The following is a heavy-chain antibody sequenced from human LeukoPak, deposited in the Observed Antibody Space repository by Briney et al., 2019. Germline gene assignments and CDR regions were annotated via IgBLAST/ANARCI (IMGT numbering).Heavy chain of an antibody. V-gene: IGHV1-69*05. J-gene: IGHJ5*02. Sequence: GASVKVSCKASGGTFNSYGINWVRQAPGQGLEWMGRIIPMFGTANYAQKFQGRVTITTDESTSTAYMELSSLRSEDTAIYCCAREGESEGGAWFDPWGQGTLVTVSS. D-gene: IGHD2-21*01. CDR1: GGTFNSYG. CDR2: IIPMFGTA. CDR3: AREGESEGGAWFDP.